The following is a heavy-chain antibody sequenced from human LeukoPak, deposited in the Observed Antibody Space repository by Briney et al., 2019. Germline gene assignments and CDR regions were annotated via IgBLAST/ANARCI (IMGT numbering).Heavy chain of an antibody. CDR1: GYNFIGYY. Sequence: GASVKVSFKASGYNFIGYYMHWVRQAPGQGLEWMGWINPNSGATNYARNFQGRVTMTRDTSITTTYMELSSLTSDDTAVYYCARENWFDTWGQGTLVTVSS. J-gene: IGHJ5*02. CDR3: ARENWFDT. V-gene: IGHV1-2*02. CDR2: INPNSGAT.